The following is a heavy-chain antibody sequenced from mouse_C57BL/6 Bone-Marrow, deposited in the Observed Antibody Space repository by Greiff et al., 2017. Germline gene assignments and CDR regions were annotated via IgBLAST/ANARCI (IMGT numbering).Heavy chain of an antibody. Sequence: VQLQQPGAELVRPGTSVKLSCKASGYTFTSYWMHWVQQRPGQGLEWIGVIDPSDSYTNYNQKFKGKATLTVDTSSSTAYMQLSSLTSEDSAVYYCARGVGQGHWGQGTLVTVSA. J-gene: IGHJ3*01. V-gene: IGHV1-59*01. D-gene: IGHD3-3*01. CDR2: IDPSDSYT. CDR3: ARGVGQGH. CDR1: GYTFTSYW.